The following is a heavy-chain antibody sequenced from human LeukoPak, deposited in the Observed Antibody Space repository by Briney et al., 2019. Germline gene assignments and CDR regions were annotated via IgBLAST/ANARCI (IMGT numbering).Heavy chain of an antibody. CDR1: GGSFSGYY. J-gene: IGHJ6*02. CDR2: IYTSGST. V-gene: IGHV4-59*10. Sequence: SETLSLTCAVYGGSFSGYYWSWIRRPPGKGLEWIGRIYTSGSTNYNPSLKSRVTMSVDTSKNQFSLKLSSVTAADTAVYYCAITIVSSGWFVSYYGMDVWGQGTTVTVSS. D-gene: IGHD6-19*01. CDR3: AITIVSSGWFVSYYGMDV.